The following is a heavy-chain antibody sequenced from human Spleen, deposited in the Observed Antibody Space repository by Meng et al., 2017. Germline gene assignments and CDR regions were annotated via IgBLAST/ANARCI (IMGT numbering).Heavy chain of an antibody. V-gene: IGHV1-2*06. Sequence: QVQRVASGAEVKKPGASVKVSCKPSGYNFPDYWLHWVRRAPGQGLEWMGRIDPKSGDTHYAQRFQGRVTMTGDTSISTAYMELSRLRSDDTAVYYCARGDNWNYETQIDYWGQGTLVTASS. CDR2: IDPKSGDT. J-gene: IGHJ4*02. CDR1: GYNFPDYW. CDR3: ARGDNWNYETQIDY. D-gene: IGHD1-7*01.